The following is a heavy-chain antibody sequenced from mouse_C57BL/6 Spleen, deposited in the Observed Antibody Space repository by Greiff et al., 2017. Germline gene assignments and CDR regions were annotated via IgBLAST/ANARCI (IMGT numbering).Heavy chain of an antibody. D-gene: IGHD1-1*01. V-gene: IGHV1-19*01. CDR1: GYTFTDYY. CDR2: INPYNGGT. J-gene: IGHJ2*01. CDR3: ARDYGSSYYFDY. Sequence: EVQLQQSGPVLVKPGASVKMSCKASGYTFTDYYMNWVKQSHGKSLEWIGVINPYNGGTSYNQKFKGKATLTVDKSSSTAYMELNSLTSEDTAVYYCARDYGSSYYFDYRGQSTTRTVSS.